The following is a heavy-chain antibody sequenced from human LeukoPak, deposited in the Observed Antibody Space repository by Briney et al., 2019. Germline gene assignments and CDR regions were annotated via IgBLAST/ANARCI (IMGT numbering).Heavy chain of an antibody. Sequence: ASVKVSCKASGYTFTSYDINWVRQATGQGLEWMGWMNPNSGNTGYAQKFQGRVTITRNTSISTAYMELSSLRSEDTAVFYCAKDWRQGFSYDASGPLQSPGYWGRGTLVTVSS. CDR2: MNPNSGNT. V-gene: IGHV1-8*03. CDR1: GYTFTSYD. D-gene: IGHD3-22*01. CDR3: AKDWRQGFSYDASGPLQSPGY. J-gene: IGHJ4*02.